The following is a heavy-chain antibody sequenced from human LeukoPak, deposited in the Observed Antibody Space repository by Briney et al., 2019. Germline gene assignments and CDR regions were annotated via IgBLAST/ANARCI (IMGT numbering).Heavy chain of an antibody. CDR3: ARGRGVVPAAIRRWFDP. Sequence: SSETLSLTCAVYGGSFSGYYWSWIRQPPGKGLEWIGEINHSGSTNYNPSLKSRVTISVDTSKNQFSLKLSSVTAADTAVYYCARGRGVVPAAIRRWFDPWGQGTLVTVSS. D-gene: IGHD2-2*02. CDR2: INHSGST. J-gene: IGHJ5*02. V-gene: IGHV4-34*01. CDR1: GGSFSGYY.